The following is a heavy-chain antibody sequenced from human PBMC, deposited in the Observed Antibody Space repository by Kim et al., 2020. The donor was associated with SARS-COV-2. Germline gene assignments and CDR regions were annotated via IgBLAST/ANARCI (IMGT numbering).Heavy chain of an antibody. Sequence: GGSLRLSCAASGFTFSDYYMSWIRQAPGKGLEWVSYISSSGSTIYYADSVKGRFTISRDNAKNSLYLQMNSLRAEDTAVYYCAVAIAAAAHYYYYGMDVWGQGTTVTVSS. D-gene: IGHD6-13*01. CDR2: ISSSGSTI. CDR3: AVAIAAAAHYYYYGMDV. J-gene: IGHJ6*02. CDR1: GFTFSDYY. V-gene: IGHV3-11*01.